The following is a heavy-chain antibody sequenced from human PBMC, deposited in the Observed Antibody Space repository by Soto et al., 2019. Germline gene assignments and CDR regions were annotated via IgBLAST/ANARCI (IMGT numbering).Heavy chain of an antibody. CDR3: ARAVAVPASCDY. CDR1: GYSFTSYA. V-gene: IGHV1-3*01. D-gene: IGHD6-19*01. J-gene: IGHJ4*02. CDR2: INAGNGNT. Sequence: ASVKVSCKASGYSFTSYAMHWVRQAPGQRLEWMGWINAGNGNTKYSQKFQGRVTIARDTSASTAYMELSSLRSEDTAMYYCARAVAVPASCDYWGQGTLATVSS.